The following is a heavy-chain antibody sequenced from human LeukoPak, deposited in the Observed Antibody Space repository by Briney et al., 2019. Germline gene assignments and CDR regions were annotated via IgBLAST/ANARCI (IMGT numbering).Heavy chain of an antibody. CDR1: GFTFDDYA. Sequence: GGSMRLSCAASGFTFDDYAMHWVRQAPGKGLEWVSAISGSGGSTYYADSVKGRFTISRDNSKNTLYLQMNSLRAEDTAVYYCAKVGMGYYYGSGSYSYFDYWGQGTLVTVSS. CDR2: ISGSGGST. J-gene: IGHJ4*02. V-gene: IGHV3-23*01. D-gene: IGHD3-10*01. CDR3: AKVGMGYYYGSGSYSYFDY.